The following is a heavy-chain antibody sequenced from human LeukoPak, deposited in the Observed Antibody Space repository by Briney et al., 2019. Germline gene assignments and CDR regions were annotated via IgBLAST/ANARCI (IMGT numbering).Heavy chain of an antibody. CDR2: IYHSGST. CDR1: GGSISSAGYS. CDR3: ARLGRYDYFIDY. V-gene: IGHV4-30-2*01. J-gene: IGHJ4*02. Sequence: SQTLSLTCAVSGGSISSAGYSWSWIRQPPGKGLEWIGYIYHSGSTYYNSSPKSRVTISVDRSKNQFSLKLTSVTAADTAVYYCARLGRYDYFIDYWGQGTLVTVSS. D-gene: IGHD3-16*01.